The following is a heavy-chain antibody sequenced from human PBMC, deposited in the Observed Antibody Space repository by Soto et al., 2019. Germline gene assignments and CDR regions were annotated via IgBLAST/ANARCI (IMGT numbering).Heavy chain of an antibody. V-gene: IGHV1-24*01. CDR3: ATPIAAIEIN. CDR1: GYTLTELS. Sequence: ASVKVSCKVSGYTLTELSMHWVRQAPGKGLEWMGSFDPEDGETIYAQRFQGRVTMTEDTSTDTAYMELSSLRSEDTAGYFCATPIAAIEINRGHATRVTVAS. J-gene: IGHJ4*01. CDR2: FDPEDGET. D-gene: IGHD6-25*01.